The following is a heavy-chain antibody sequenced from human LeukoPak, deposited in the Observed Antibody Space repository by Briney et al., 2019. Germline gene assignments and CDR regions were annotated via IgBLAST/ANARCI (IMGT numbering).Heavy chain of an antibody. CDR3: ASQDNGFDY. CDR2: NYYRGGT. CDR1: GGSISSTIHH. Sequence: PSETLSLTCTVSGGSISSTIHHGGWIRQPPGKGLEWIGSNYYRGGTFYNPSLKSRVTISVDTSKNQFSLKVNSVTAADTAVYYCASQDNGFDYWGQGILVTVSS. J-gene: IGHJ4*02. V-gene: IGHV4-39*01. D-gene: IGHD1-14*01.